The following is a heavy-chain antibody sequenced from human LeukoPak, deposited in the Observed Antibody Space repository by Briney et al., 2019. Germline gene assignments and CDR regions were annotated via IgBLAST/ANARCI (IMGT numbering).Heavy chain of an antibody. CDR3: ARDSTYYYGSGSSGPHYFDY. CDR2: ISYDGGNT. Sequence: GGSLRLSCAASGFTFSSYAMHWVRQAPGKGLEWVAVISYDGGNTYYADSVKGRFTISRDNSKNTLYLQLNSLRAEDTAVHYCARDSTYYYGSGSSGPHYFDYWGQGTLVTVSS. J-gene: IGHJ4*02. V-gene: IGHV3-30*01. D-gene: IGHD3-10*01. CDR1: GFTFSSYA.